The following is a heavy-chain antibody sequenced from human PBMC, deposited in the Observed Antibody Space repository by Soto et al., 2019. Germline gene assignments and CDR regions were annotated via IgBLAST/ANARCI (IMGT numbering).Heavy chain of an antibody. J-gene: IGHJ4*02. D-gene: IGHD6-6*01. V-gene: IGHV3-15*01. CDR2: IQRESDGGTT. CDR3: TTDSVL. CDR1: GFTFNNAS. Sequence: GGSLRLSCVASGFTFNNASLSWVRQAPGKGLEWVGRIQRESDGGTTDYVAPVKGRFTISRDDSKSTLYLQMNSLSTEDTVVYYCTTDSVLWGQGTLVTVSS.